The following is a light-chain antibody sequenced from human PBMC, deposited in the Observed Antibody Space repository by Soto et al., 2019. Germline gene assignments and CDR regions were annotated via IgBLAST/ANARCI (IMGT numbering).Light chain of an antibody. CDR1: QDISNY. CDR2: DAS. V-gene: IGKV1-33*01. J-gene: IGKJ4*01. CDR3: QQYDNLFT. Sequence: DLQMTQSPSSLSASVGDRVTITCQASQDISNYLNWYQQKPGKAPKLLIYDASNLETGVPSRFSGSGSGTDFTFTISSLQPEDIATYYCQQYDNLFTFGGGTKVEIK.